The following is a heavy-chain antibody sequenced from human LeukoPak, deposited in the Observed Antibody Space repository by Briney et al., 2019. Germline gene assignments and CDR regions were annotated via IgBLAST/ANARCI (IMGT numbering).Heavy chain of an antibody. CDR1: GGSISSGSYY. D-gene: IGHD3-22*01. J-gene: IGHJ4*02. CDR2: IYTSGST. CDR3: AREGVYYDSIDY. V-gene: IGHV4-61*02. Sequence: SETLSLTCTVSGGSISSGSYYWSWIRQPAGKGLEWIGRIYTSGSTNYNPSLKSRVTISVDTSKNQFSLKLSSVTAADTAVYYCAREGVYYDSIDYWGQGTLVTVSS.